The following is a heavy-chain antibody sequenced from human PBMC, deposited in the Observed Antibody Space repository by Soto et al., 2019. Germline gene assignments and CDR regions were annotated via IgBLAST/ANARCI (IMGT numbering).Heavy chain of an antibody. CDR3: AKARCSTTNCYVPDY. CDR1: GFTFSTYT. J-gene: IGHJ4*02. V-gene: IGHV3-23*01. CDR2: ISGSGGSP. Sequence: VQLLESGGGLVQPGGSLRLSCAASGFTFSTYTMSWVRQAPGKGLEWVSVISGSGGSPSYADSVQGRFTISRDNPKNTLYLQMSSLRVEDTAMSYCAKARCSTTNCYVPDYWGQGTLVTVSS. D-gene: IGHD2-2*01.